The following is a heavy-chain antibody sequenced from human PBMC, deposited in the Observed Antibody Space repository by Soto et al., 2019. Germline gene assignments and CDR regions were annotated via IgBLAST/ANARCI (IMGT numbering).Heavy chain of an antibody. J-gene: IGHJ6*02. CDR1: GGTFSSYA. CDR2: IIPIFGTA. V-gene: IGHV1-69*13. Sequence: GASVKVSCKASGGTFSSYAISWVRQAPGQGLEWMGGIIPIFGTANYAQKFQGRVTITADESTSTAYMELSSLRSEDTAVYYCAADLDDNWNERDQGYYYYYYGMDVWGQGTTVTVSS. CDR3: AADLDDNWNERDQGYYYYYYGMDV. D-gene: IGHD1-20*01.